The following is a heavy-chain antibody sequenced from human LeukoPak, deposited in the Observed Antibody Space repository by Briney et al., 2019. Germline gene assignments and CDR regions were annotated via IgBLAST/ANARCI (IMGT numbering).Heavy chain of an antibody. CDR2: ISWNSGSI. Sequence: PGRSLRLSCAASGFTFDDYAMHWVRQAPGKGLEWVSGISWNSGSIDYADSVKGRFSISRDNAKNSLYLQMNSLRAEDMALYYCAEETIPYCSGGSCTMGYFDYWGQGTLVTVSS. CDR1: GFTFDDYA. V-gene: IGHV3-9*03. CDR3: AEETIPYCSGGSCTMGYFDY. D-gene: IGHD2-15*01. J-gene: IGHJ4*02.